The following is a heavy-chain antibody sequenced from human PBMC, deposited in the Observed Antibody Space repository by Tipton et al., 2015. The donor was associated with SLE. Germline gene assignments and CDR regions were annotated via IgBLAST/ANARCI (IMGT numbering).Heavy chain of an antibody. V-gene: IGHV4-59*12. CDR3: ARDYGDYGYFDL. Sequence: TLSLTCTVSGVSISSYYWTWIRQPPGKGLEWIGWISYSGNTNFNPPLKSRVTISIDLSRRQFSLRLSSVTAADTAVYYCARDYGDYGYFDLWGRGTLVTVSS. CDR1: GVSISSYY. D-gene: IGHD4-17*01. CDR2: ISYSGNT. J-gene: IGHJ2*01.